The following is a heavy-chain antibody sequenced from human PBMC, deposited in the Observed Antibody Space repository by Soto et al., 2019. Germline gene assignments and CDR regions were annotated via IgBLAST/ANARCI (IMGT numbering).Heavy chain of an antibody. CDR2: IIPIFGTA. Sequence: SVKVSCKASGGTFSSYAISWVRQAPGQGLEWMGGIIPIFGTANYAQKFQGRVTITADKSTSTAYMELSSLRSEDTAVYYCARSGYSYGYGDAFDIWGQGTMVTVSS. CDR1: GGTFSSYA. CDR3: ARSGYSYGYGDAFDI. D-gene: IGHD5-18*01. J-gene: IGHJ3*02. V-gene: IGHV1-69*06.